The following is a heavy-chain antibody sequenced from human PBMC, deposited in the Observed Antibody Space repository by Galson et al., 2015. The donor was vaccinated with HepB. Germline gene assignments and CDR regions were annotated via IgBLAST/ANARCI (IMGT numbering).Heavy chain of an antibody. CDR1: GFSLSTRGLC. V-gene: IGHV2-70*11. Sequence: PALVKPTQTLTLTCTFSGFSLSTRGLCVSWIRQPPGKALEWLARIDWDDDKYYSTSLKTRLTLSRDTSKNQVVLTMTNVDPVDTATYYCARSRGYCTSTSCYSGAFDIWGQGTMVTVSS. D-gene: IGHD2-2*01. J-gene: IGHJ3*02. CDR3: ARSRGYCTSTSCYSGAFDI. CDR2: IDWDDDK.